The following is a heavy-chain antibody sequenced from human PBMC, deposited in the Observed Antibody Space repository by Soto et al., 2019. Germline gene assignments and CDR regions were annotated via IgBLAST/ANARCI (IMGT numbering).Heavy chain of an antibody. CDR1: GGTFSSYT. Sequence: QVQLVQSGAEVKKPGSSVKVSCKASGGTFSSYTISWVRQAPGQGLEWMGRIIPILGIANYAQKFQGRVTITADNATSTAYMELSSLRSEDTAVYYCARAFYGGNSIGYYYYGMDVWGQGTTVTVSS. V-gene: IGHV1-69*02. CDR2: IIPILGIA. D-gene: IGHD4-17*01. J-gene: IGHJ6*02. CDR3: ARAFYGGNSIGYYYYGMDV.